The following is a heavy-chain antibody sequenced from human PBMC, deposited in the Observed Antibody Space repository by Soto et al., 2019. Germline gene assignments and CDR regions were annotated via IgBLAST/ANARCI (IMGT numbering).Heavy chain of an antibody. V-gene: IGHV3-23*01. CDR3: AKDTRPQRLFRPIYYYYGMDV. J-gene: IGHJ6*02. Sequence: LRLSCAASGLTFIGDTMSWVRQAPGKGMEWVSGISGSGSSTYYADSVKGRFTISRDNSKNTLYVEMNSLRAEDTAVYYCAKDTRPQRLFRPIYYYYGMDVWGQGTTVTVSS. CDR2: ISGSGSST. D-gene: IGHD1-1*01. CDR1: GLTFIGDT.